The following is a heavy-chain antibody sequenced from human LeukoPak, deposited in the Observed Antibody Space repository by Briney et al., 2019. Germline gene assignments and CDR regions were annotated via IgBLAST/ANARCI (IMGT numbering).Heavy chain of an antibody. V-gene: IGHV3-21*01. D-gene: IGHD3-16*01. CDR3: GRAFPPLRTSSAGDL. Sequence: GGSLRLSCSASGFTFYDYDMNWVRQAPGKGLEWGSSLSYLSSHVYYGDSVKGRFSISRDNAKNSLYLQMNSLGAEDTAIYYCGRAFPPLRTSSAGDLWGQGILVTVSS. CDR2: LSYLSSHV. CDR1: GFTFYDYD. J-gene: IGHJ4*02.